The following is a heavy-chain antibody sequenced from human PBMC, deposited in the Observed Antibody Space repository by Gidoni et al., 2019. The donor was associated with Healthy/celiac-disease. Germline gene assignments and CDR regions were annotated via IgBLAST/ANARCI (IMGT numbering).Heavy chain of an antibody. CDR2: ISGSGGST. Sequence: EVQLLESGGGLVQPGGSLRLSCAASGFTFSSYAMSWVRQAPGKGLEWVSAISGSGGSTYYADSVKGRFTISRDNSKNTLYLQMNSLRAEDTAVYYCAKDIALYDSSGLRSRFDPWGQGTLVTVSS. CDR1: GFTFSSYA. CDR3: AKDIALYDSSGLRSRFDP. V-gene: IGHV3-23*01. J-gene: IGHJ5*02. D-gene: IGHD3-22*01.